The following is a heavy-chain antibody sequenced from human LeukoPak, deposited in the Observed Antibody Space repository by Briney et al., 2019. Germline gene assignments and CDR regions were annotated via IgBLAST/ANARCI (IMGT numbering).Heavy chain of an antibody. CDR3: ASLPGGKTAALEFDL. V-gene: IGHV3-23*01. CDR2: ISDSGGRT. Sequence: PGGSLRLSCAVSGITLSNYGMSWVRQAPGKGLDWVAGISDSGGRTNYADSVKGRFTISRDNPKNTLYLQMNSLRAEDTAVYYCASLPGGKTAALEFDLRGRGTLVTVSS. J-gene: IGHJ2*01. D-gene: IGHD6-13*01. CDR1: GITLSNYG.